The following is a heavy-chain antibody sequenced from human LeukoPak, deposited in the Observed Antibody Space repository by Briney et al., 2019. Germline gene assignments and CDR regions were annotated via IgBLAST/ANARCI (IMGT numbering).Heavy chain of an antibody. J-gene: IGHJ4*02. D-gene: IGHD2-2*01. CDR1: GYTFTGYY. Sequence: GASVKVSCKTSGYTFTGYYIHWVRQAPGQGLEWLGRIDPNSGGTSYAPNFQGRVTMTRDTSISTAYMDLSSLRSDDTAVYYCARDSRVSGDYWGQGTLVTVSS. CDR3: ARDSRVSGDY. CDR2: IDPNSGGT. V-gene: IGHV1-2*06.